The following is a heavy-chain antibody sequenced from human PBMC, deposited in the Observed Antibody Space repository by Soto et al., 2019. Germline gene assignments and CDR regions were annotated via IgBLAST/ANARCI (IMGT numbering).Heavy chain of an antibody. Sequence: GGSLRLSCAASGFTFSSYGMHWVRQAPGKGLEWVAVIWYDGSNKYYADSVKGRFTISRDNSKNTLYLQMNSLRAEDTAVYYCARVPQVQGANYFDYWGQGTLVTVSS. D-gene: IGHD2-15*01. CDR1: GFTFSSYG. CDR3: ARVPQVQGANYFDY. CDR2: IWYDGSNK. J-gene: IGHJ4*02. V-gene: IGHV3-33*01.